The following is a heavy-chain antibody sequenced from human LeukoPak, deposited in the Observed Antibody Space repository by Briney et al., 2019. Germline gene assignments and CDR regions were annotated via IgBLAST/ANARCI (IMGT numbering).Heavy chain of an antibody. D-gene: IGHD3-10*01. CDR3: ARGQIPYYGSGSHFDY. CDR1: GYTFTSYA. V-gene: IGHV1-3*01. Sequence: HRASVKVSCKASGYTFTSYAMHWVRQAPGQRLEWMGWINAGNGNTKYSQKFQGRVTITRDTSASTAYMELSSLGSEDTAVYYCARGQIPYYGSGSHFDYWGQGTLVTVSS. J-gene: IGHJ4*02. CDR2: INAGNGNT.